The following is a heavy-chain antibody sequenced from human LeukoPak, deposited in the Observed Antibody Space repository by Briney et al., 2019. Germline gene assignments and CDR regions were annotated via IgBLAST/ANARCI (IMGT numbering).Heavy chain of an antibody. V-gene: IGHV3-43*02. CDR2: ISGDGGST. J-gene: IGHJ4*02. CDR1: GFTFDDYA. D-gene: IGHD2-15*01. CDR3: AKEEDIVVVVAATQGFDY. Sequence: GGSLRLSCAASGFTFDDYAMHWVRQAPGKGLEWVSLISGDGGSTYYADSVKGRFTISRDNSKNSPYLQMNSLRTEDTALYYCAKEEDIVVVVAATQGFDYWGQGTLVTVSS.